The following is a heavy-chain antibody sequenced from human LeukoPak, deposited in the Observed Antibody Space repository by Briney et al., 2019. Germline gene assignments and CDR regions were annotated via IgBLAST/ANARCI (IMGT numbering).Heavy chain of an antibody. CDR3: SRADYSSGWLTDY. D-gene: IGHD6-19*01. CDR1: GYTFTDYY. J-gene: IGHJ4*02. Sequence: ASVTVSCKASGYTFTDYYMHWVRQAPGQGLEWMGRINPNSGGTNYAQKFQGRVTMTRDTSISTVYMELSRLTSGDTAVYYCSRADYSSGWLTDYWGQGTLVTVSS. V-gene: IGHV1-2*06. CDR2: INPNSGGT.